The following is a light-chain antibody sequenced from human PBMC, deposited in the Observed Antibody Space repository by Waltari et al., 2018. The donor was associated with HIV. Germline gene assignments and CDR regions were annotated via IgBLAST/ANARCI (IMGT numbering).Light chain of an antibody. V-gene: IGKV4-1*01. CDR1: QSVLYSSNNKNY. CDR2: WAS. Sequence: VMTHSPDSLAVSLGGRATINCKSNQSVLYSSNNKNYLAWYQQKPGQPPKLLVYWASTRESGVPGRFSGSGSGTDFTLTISSLQADDVAVYYCQQYYSSPLTFGGGTKVEIK. CDR3: QQYYSSPLT. J-gene: IGKJ4*01.